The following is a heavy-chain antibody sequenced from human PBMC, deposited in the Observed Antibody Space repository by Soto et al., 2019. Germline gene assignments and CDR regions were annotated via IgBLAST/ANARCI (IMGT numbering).Heavy chain of an antibody. CDR1: GFTFSSYA. Sequence: EVQLVESGGGLVQPGGSLRLSCAASGFTFSSYAMHWVRQAPGKGLEYVSAISSNGGSTYYANSLKGRFTISRDNSKNTLYLQMGSLRAEDMAVYYCARAYAGTYLYYFDYWGQGTLVTVSS. CDR3: ARAYAGTYLYYFDY. J-gene: IGHJ4*02. CDR2: ISSNGGST. V-gene: IGHV3-64*01. D-gene: IGHD1-7*01.